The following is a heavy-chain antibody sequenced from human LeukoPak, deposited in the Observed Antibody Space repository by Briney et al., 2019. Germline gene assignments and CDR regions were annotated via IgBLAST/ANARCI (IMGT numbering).Heavy chain of an antibody. V-gene: IGHV4-61*02. CDR1: GGSISSGTYY. D-gene: IGHD3-10*01. J-gene: IGHJ4*02. CDR2: IYTSGST. Sequence: SETLSLTCSVSGGSISSGTYYARWIRQPAGRGLEWVGRIYTSGSTNYNPSRKSRVTISLETSKNQFSLKLSSLTAADTAVYYCAREPVGGGEAFFDYWGQGTLVTVSS. CDR3: AREPVGGGEAFFDY.